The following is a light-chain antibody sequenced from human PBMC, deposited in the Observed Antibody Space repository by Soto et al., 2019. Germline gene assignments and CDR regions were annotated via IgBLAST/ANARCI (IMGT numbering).Light chain of an antibody. CDR1: QSISTY. CDR3: QQRSNWLALT. Sequence: EIVLTQSPATLSLSPGERATLSCRASQSISTYLAWYQQKPGQAPRLLIYDASNRATGIPARFSGSGSGTDFTLTIGSLEPEDFAVYYWQQRSNWLALTFGGGTKVEIK. V-gene: IGKV3-11*01. J-gene: IGKJ4*01. CDR2: DAS.